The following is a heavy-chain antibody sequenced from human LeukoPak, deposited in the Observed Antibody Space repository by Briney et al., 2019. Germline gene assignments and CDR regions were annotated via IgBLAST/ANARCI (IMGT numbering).Heavy chain of an antibody. V-gene: IGHV4-59*08. Sequence: PSETLSLTCTVSGGSISSYYWSWIRQPPGKGLEWIGYIYYSGSTNYNPSLKSRVTISVDTSKNQFSLKLSSVTAADTAVYYCARQRSYVDFDYWGQGTLVTVSS. CDR2: IYYSGST. CDR1: GGSISSYY. CDR3: ARQRSYVDFDY. D-gene: IGHD1-26*01. J-gene: IGHJ4*02.